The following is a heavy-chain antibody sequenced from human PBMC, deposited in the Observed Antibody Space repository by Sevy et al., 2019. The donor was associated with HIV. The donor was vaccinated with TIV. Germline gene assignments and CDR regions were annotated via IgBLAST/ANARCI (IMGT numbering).Heavy chain of an antibody. D-gene: IGHD3-10*01. CDR1: GYTFTGYY. V-gene: IGHV1-2*06. CDR2: INPNSGGT. CDR3: AGEFVRITMVRGVTARESSFDY. J-gene: IGHJ4*02. Sequence: ATVKVSCKASGYTFTGYYMHWVRQAPGQGLEWMGRINPNSGGTNYAQEFQGRVTMTRDKSISTAYMELSRLRSDDTAVYYSAGEFVRITMVRGVTARESSFDYWGQGTLVAVSS.